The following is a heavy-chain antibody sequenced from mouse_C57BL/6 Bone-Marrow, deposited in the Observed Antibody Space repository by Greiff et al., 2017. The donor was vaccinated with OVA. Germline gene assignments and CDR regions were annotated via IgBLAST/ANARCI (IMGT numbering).Heavy chain of an antibody. CDR2: ISSGSSTI. J-gene: IGHJ1*03. CDR1: GFTFSDYG. CDR3: ARINYWYFDV. Sequence: EVMLVESGGGLVKPGGSLKLSCAASGFTFSDYGMHWVRQAPEKGLEWVAYISSGSSTIYYADTVKGRFTISRDNAKNTLFLQMTSLRSEDTAMYYCARINYWYFDVWGTGTTVTVYS. V-gene: IGHV5-17*01.